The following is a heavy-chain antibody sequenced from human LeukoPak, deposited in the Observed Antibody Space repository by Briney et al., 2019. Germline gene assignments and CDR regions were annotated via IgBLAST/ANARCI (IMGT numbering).Heavy chain of an antibody. CDR2: IKPDGSDK. J-gene: IGHJ4*02. CDR3: ARGRGLEY. V-gene: IGHV3-7*01. Sequence: PGGSLRLSCAASGFTFNNFWMNWVRQAPGKGLEWVANIKPDGSDKYYVDSVKGRFTISRDNAKNSLFLQMNSLRAEGTAVYYCARGRGLEYWGQGTLVTVSS. CDR1: GFTFNNFW.